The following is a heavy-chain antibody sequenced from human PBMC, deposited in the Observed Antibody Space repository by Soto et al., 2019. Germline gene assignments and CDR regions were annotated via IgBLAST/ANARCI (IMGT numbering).Heavy chain of an antibody. Sequence: PSETLSLTCAVSGYSISSSNWWGWIRQPPGKGLEWIGYIYYRGSTYYNPSLKGRVSISVDTSKNQFSLALTSVTAADTAVYYCARQGFGVLHGLVDVWGQGTTVTVSS. CDR1: GYSISSSNW. CDR2: IYYRGST. J-gene: IGHJ6*02. CDR3: ARQGFGVLHGLVDV. V-gene: IGHV4-28*01. D-gene: IGHD3-10*01.